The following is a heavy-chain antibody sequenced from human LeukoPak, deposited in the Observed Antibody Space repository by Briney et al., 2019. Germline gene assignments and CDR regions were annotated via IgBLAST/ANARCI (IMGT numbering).Heavy chain of an antibody. CDR2: IGTAGDT. CDR3: ARWGSSGWYPMDV. D-gene: IGHD6-19*01. V-gene: IGHV3-13*04. J-gene: IGHJ6*02. Sequence: PGGSLRLSCAASGITLSGYDMHWVRQSTGKGLEWVSGIGTAGDTYYAGSVKGRFTISRDNAKNTVYLQMNSLRAEDTAVYYCARWGSSGWYPMDVWGQGTTVTVSS. CDR1: GITLSGYD.